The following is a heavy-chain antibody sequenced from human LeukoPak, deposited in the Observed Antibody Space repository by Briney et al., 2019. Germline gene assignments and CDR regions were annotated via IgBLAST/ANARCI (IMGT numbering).Heavy chain of an antibody. Sequence: SETLSLTCNVSGGSITSYYWNWMRQPPEKRLEWIGYIYYTGGTNSNPSLKSRLTISMDTSKKQFSLKLSSVTAADTAIYYCASSYFYDGNRYFDSWGQGALVTVSS. CDR2: IYYTGGT. D-gene: IGHD5/OR15-5a*01. J-gene: IGHJ4*02. V-gene: IGHV4-59*08. CDR3: ASSYFYDGNRYFDS. CDR1: GGSITSYY.